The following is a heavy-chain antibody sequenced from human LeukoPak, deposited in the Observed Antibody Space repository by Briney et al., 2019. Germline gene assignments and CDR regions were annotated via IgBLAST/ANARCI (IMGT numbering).Heavy chain of an antibody. CDR2: IYTSGST. V-gene: IGHV4-61*02. CDR3: ARESYYYGSGSRNFWYYMDV. CDR1: GGSISSSSYY. Sequence: PSETLSLTCTVSGGSISSSSYYWSWIRQPAGKGLEWIGRIYTSGSTNYNPSLKSRVTMSVDTSKNQFSLKLSSVTAADTAVYYCARESYYYGSGSRNFWYYMDVWGKGTTVTISS. D-gene: IGHD3-10*01. J-gene: IGHJ6*03.